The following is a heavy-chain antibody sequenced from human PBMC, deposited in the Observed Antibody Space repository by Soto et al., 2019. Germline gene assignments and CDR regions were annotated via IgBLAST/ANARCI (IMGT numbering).Heavy chain of an antibody. V-gene: IGHV1-3*01. J-gene: IGHJ4*02. CDR3: GRDRWVTTYNIDY. CDR2: IDAGNGNT. Sequence: ASVKVSCKASGYTFSEYAMHWVRQAPGQRLEWMGWIDAGNGNTKYSQQFQGRVTITRDTSASTAYMELSSLRSEDTAVYYCGRDRWVTTYNIDYWGQGTRVTVSS. CDR1: GYTFSEYA. D-gene: IGHD4-17*01.